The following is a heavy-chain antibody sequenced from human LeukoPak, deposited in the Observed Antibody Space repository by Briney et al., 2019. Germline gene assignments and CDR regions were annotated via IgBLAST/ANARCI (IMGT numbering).Heavy chain of an antibody. D-gene: IGHD6-13*01. CDR2: IYYSGST. CDR3: ARRFQDNSWSEYFGY. Sequence: PSESLSLTCTVSGGSISSYSWGWIRQPPGKRLEWIGYIYYSGSTSYNPSLKSRVTMSVDTSKNQFSLKLSSVTAADTAVYYCARRFQDNSWSEYFGYWGQGTLVTVSS. CDR1: GGSISSYS. J-gene: IGHJ4*02. V-gene: IGHV4-59*08.